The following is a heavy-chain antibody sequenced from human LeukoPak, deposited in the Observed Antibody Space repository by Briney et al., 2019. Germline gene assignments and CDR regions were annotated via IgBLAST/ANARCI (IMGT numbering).Heavy chain of an antibody. D-gene: IGHD3-22*01. CDR3: ARWLLARNYFDY. Sequence: ASVKVSCKASGGTFNSYAITWVRQAPGQGLEWMGGIIPIFGIADYAQKFQGRVTMTRDMSTSTVYMELSSLRSEDTAVYYCARWLLARNYFDYWGQGTLVTVSS. V-gene: IGHV1-69*10. CDR2: IIPIFGIA. J-gene: IGHJ4*02. CDR1: GGTFNSYA.